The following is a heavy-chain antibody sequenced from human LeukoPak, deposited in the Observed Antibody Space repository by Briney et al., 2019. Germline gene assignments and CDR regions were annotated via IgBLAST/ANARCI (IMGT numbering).Heavy chain of an antibody. V-gene: IGHV3-48*02. D-gene: IGHD2-2*01. J-gene: IGHJ4*02. Sequence: GGSLRLSCAASGFTFSRYAMNWVRQTPGKGLEWLSYIRSGSSTIWYADSVKGRFTISRDNGKNSLYLQMDSLRDDDTAVYYCARSLDDTSLFDQRGQGTLVTVSS. CDR1: GFTFSRYA. CDR3: ARSLDDTSLFDQ. CDR2: IRSGSSTI.